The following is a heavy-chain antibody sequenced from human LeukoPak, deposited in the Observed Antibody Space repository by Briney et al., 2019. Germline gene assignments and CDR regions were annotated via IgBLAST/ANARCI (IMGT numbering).Heavy chain of an antibody. Sequence: GGSLRLSCAASGFTFNTYTMNWVRLVPGKGLEWVSLITGNGVSTYYADSVKGRFTISRDNSKNTLYLQMNNLRAEDTAVYYGAKGLHSSSWYSDSWGQGTLVTVSS. CDR2: ITGNGVST. J-gene: IGHJ4*02. CDR1: GFTFNTYT. V-gene: IGHV3-23*01. D-gene: IGHD6-13*01. CDR3: AKGLHSSSWYSDS.